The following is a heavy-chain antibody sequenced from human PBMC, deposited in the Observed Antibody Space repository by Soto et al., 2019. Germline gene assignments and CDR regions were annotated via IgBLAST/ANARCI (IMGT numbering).Heavy chain of an antibody. Sequence: PSETLSLTCTVSGGSISSYYWSWIRQPAGKGLEWIGRIYTSGSTNYNPSLKSRVTMSVDTSKNQFSLKLSSVTAADTAVYYCARDHSSSWQPYNWFDPWGQGTLVTVSS. CDR3: ARDHSSSWQPYNWFDP. CDR2: IYTSGST. D-gene: IGHD6-13*01. CDR1: GGSISSYY. J-gene: IGHJ5*02. V-gene: IGHV4-4*07.